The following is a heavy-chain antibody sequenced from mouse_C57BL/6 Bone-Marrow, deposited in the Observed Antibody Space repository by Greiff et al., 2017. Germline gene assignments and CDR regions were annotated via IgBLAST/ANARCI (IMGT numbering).Heavy chain of an antibody. D-gene: IGHD1-1*01. Sequence: EVQRVESGPELVKPGASVKISCKASGYSFTDYNMNWVKQSNGKSLEWIGVINPNYGTTSYNQKFKGKATLTVDQSSSTAYMQLNSLTSEDSAVYYCARAPYGSSYPDAMDYWGQGTSVTVSS. J-gene: IGHJ4*01. CDR3: ARAPYGSSYPDAMDY. CDR1: GYSFTDYN. CDR2: INPNYGTT. V-gene: IGHV1-39*01.